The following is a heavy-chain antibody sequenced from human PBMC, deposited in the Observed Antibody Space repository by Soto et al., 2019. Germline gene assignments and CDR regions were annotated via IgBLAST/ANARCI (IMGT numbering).Heavy chain of an antibody. D-gene: IGHD5-18*01. V-gene: IGHV1-18*01. CDR3: ARDVRVGYSEGSNYGMDV. CDR2: ISAYNGNT. Sequence: QVQLVQSGAEVKKPGASVKVSCKASGYTFTSYGISWVRQAPGQGLEWMGWISAYNGNTNYAQKLQGRVTMTTNTTTSTAYMELRSLRSDDTAVYYCARDVRVGYSEGSNYGMDVWGQGTTVTVSS. J-gene: IGHJ6*02. CDR1: GYTFTSYG.